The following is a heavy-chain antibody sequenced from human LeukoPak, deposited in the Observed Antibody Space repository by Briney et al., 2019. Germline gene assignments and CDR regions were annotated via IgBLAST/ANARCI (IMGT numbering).Heavy chain of an antibody. J-gene: IGHJ4*02. CDR1: GFTVSSNY. CDR3: ARGHAYGGNRPFGY. D-gene: IGHD4-23*01. V-gene: IGHV3-53*01. Sequence: GGSLRLSCAASGFTVSSNYMSWVRQAPGKGLEWVSVIYSGGSTYYADSVKGRFTISRDNSKNTLYLQMNSLRAEDTAVYYCARGHAYGGNRPFGYWGQGTLVTVSS. CDR2: IYSGGST.